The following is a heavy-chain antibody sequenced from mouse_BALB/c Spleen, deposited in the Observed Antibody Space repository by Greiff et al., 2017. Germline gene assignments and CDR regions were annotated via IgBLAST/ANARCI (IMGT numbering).Heavy chain of an antibody. J-gene: IGHJ2*01. CDR1: GFTFSSYA. V-gene: IGHV5-9-4*01. CDR2: ISSGGSYT. CDR3: ARDYDGYFDY. Sequence: EVQRVESGGGLVKPGGSLKLSCAASGFTFSSYAMSWVRQSPEKRLEWVAEISSGGSYTYYPDTVTGRFTISRDNAKNTLYLEMSSLRSEDTAMYYCARDYDGYFDYWGQGTTLTVSS. D-gene: IGHD2-3*01.